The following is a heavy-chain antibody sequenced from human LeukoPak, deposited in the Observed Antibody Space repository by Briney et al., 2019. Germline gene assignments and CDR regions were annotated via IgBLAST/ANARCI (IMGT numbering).Heavy chain of an antibody. D-gene: IGHD3-10*01. J-gene: IGHJ4*02. CDR2: INPNSGGT. CDR3: ARAAGKKYYYGSGSTYYFDY. Sequence: ASVKVSCKASGYTFTGYYMHWVRQAPGQGLEWMGWINPNSGGTNYAQKFQGRVTMTRDTSISTAYMELRSLRSDDTAVYYCARAAGKKYYYGSGSTYYFDYWGQGTLVTVSS. V-gene: IGHV1-2*02. CDR1: GYTFTGYY.